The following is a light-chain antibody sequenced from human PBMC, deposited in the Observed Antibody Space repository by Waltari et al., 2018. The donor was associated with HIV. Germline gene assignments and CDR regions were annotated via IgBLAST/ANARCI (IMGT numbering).Light chain of an antibody. CDR1: SNNVDDYKY. Sequence: QSALTQPASMSGSPGQSITISCTGTSNNVDDYKYVSWYQHSPDKAPKVIIYEDSRRPTGVSNRFSGSKSGNTASLTISGLLPEDEAEYFCVAYISSSTPEFGGGTKLTVL. V-gene: IGLV2-14*01. J-gene: IGLJ3*02. CDR2: EDS. CDR3: VAYISSSTPE.